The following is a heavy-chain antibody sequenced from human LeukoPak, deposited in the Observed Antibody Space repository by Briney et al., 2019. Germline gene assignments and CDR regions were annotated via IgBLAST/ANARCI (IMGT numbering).Heavy chain of an antibody. D-gene: IGHD3-10*01. CDR2: INHSGST. CDR3: ARAGPYYYGSGSYYPTA. V-gene: IGHV4-34*01. Sequence: PSETLSLTCAVYGGSFSGYYWSWIRQPPGKGLEWIGEINHSGSTNYNPSLKSRVTISVDTSKNQFSLKLSSVTAADTAVYYCARAGPYYYGSGSYYPTAWGQGTLVTVSS. CDR1: GGSFSGYY. J-gene: IGHJ5*02.